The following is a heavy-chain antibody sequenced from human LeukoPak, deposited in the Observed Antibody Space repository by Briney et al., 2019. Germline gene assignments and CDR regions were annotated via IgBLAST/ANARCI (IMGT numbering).Heavy chain of an antibody. D-gene: IGHD4-11*01. CDR3: AKDDYTRGGGYYFDY. V-gene: IGHV3-30*02. CDR2: IRYDGSNK. Sequence: PGGSLRLSCAASGFTFSSYGMHWVRQAPGKGLEWVAFIRYDGSNKYYADSVKGRFTISRDNSKNTLYLQMNSLRAEDTAVYYCAKDDYTRGGGYYFDYWGQGTLVTVSS. J-gene: IGHJ4*02. CDR1: GFTFSSYG.